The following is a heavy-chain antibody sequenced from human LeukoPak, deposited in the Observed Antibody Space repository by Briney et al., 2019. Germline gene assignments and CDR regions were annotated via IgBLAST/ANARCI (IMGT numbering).Heavy chain of an antibody. CDR3: AKASVYVYYGMDV. CDR1: GFTVSRNY. Sequence: PGGSLRLSCAASGFTVSRNYMSWVRQAPGKGLEWVSVIYSGGSTYYADSVKGRFTISRDNSKNTLYLQMNSLRAEDTAVYYCAKASVYVYYGMDVWGQGTTVTVSS. J-gene: IGHJ6*02. D-gene: IGHD3-16*02. V-gene: IGHV3-53*05. CDR2: IYSGGST.